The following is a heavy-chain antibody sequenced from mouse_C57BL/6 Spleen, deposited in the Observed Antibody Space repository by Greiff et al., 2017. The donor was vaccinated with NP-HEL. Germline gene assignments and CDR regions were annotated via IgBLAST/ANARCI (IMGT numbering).Heavy chain of an antibody. V-gene: IGHV5-4*01. CDR3: ARDGIYYFDY. CDR1: GFTFSSYA. J-gene: IGHJ2*01. CDR2: ISAGGGYT. Sequence: EVKLMESGGGLVKPGGSLKLSCAASGFTFSSYAMYWVRQTPEKRLEWVGTISAGGGYTYYPDNVKGRFTISRDKAKSNLYLQMIHLTSEDTAMYYCARDGIYYFDYWGQGTTLTVSS. D-gene: IGHD4-1*01.